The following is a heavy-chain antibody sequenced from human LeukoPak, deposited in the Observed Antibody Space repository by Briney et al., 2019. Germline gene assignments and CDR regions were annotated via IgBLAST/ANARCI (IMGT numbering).Heavy chain of an antibody. CDR2: IYSGGDT. Sequence: GGSLRLSCAASGFTVSSNFMSWVRQAPGKGLEWVSVIYSGGDTYYADSVKGRFTISRDNSKNTLYLQMNSLRAEDTAVYYCARDFCSSARCNIRWFDPWRQGTLVTVSS. V-gene: IGHV3-66*02. CDR1: GFTVSSNF. J-gene: IGHJ5*02. D-gene: IGHD2-2*02. CDR3: ARDFCSSARCNIRWFDP.